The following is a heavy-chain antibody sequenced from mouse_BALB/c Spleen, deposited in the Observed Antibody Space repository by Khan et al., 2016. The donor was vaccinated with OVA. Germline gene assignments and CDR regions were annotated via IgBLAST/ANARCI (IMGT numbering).Heavy chain of an antibody. CDR3: GREWAAWFPD. CDR2: IYPGSGNI. V-gene: IGHV1-76*01. CDR1: GYTFTDYN. Sequence: QIQLQQSGAELARPGASVNLSCKASGYTFTDYNIKWMKQRTGQGLEWIGGIYPGSGNIYYNEKFKGKATLTADKSSSTAYMQLSSLTSEDSAVYSCGREWAAWFPDWGEGTTVTVSA. J-gene: IGHJ3*01.